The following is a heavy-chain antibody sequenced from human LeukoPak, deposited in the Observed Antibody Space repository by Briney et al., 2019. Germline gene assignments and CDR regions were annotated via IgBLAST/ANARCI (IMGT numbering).Heavy chain of an antibody. V-gene: IGHV4-34*01. CDR2: INHSGST. Sequence: SETLSLTCAVYGGSFSGYYWSWIRQPPGKGLEWIGEINHSGSTNYNQSLKSRVTISVDTSKNQFSLKLSSVTAADTAVYYCARGPLYSSSSGYYYNYYMDVWGKGTTVTVSS. D-gene: IGHD6-6*01. J-gene: IGHJ6*03. CDR1: GGSFSGYY. CDR3: ARGPLYSSSSGYYYNYYMDV.